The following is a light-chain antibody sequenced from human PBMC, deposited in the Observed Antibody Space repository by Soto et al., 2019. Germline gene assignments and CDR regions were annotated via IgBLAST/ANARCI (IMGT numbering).Light chain of an antibody. Sequence: QTVVTQEPSLTVSPGGTVTLTCGSSTGAVTSSHYPYWLQQKPGQAPRTLIYDPDNTHSWTPARFSGSLLGDKAALTLSGAQPEEEADYYCLLSYHGARYVLFGGGTKLTVL. V-gene: IGLV7-46*01. J-gene: IGLJ2*01. CDR1: TGAVTSSHY. CDR2: DPD. CDR3: LLSYHGARYVL.